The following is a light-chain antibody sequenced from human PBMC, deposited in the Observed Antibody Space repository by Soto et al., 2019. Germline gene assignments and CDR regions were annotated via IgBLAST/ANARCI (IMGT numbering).Light chain of an antibody. J-gene: IGKJ1*01. Sequence: VLTLSKRSLPDTPAEPASIARRARQNLPHSNGYNYLDWYLQKPGQSAQLLIYLGSNRASGVPDRFSGSGSGTDFTLKISRVEAEDVGVYYCMQALQTPWTAGQGSIADIK. CDR3: MQALQTPWT. CDR1: QNLPHSNGYNY. V-gene: IGKV2-28*01. CDR2: LGS.